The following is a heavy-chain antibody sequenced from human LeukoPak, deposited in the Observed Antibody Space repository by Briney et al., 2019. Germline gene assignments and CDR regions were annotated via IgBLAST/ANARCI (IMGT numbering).Heavy chain of an antibody. CDR2: ISSSSSYI. J-gene: IGHJ4*02. Sequence: PGGSLRLSCAASGFTFSSYEMNWVRQAPGKGLEWVSSISSSSSYIYYADSVKGRFTISRDNAKNSLYLQMNSLRAEDTAVYYCARTQYCSGGSCTDYWGQGTLVTVSS. D-gene: IGHD2-15*01. V-gene: IGHV3-21*01. CDR3: ARTQYCSGGSCTDY. CDR1: GFTFSSYE.